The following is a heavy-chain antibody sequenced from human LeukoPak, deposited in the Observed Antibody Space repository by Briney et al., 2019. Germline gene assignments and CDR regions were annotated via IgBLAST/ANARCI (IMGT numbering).Heavy chain of an antibody. J-gene: IGHJ4*02. D-gene: IGHD2-2*01. CDR2: IKQDGSEK. CDR3: TRTNYRVVVPAAIDY. V-gene: IGHV3-7*01. Sequence: GGSLRLSCAASGFTFSSYWMSWVRQAPGKGLEWVANIKQDGSEKYYVDSVKGRFTISRDNAKDSLYLRMNSLRAEDTAVYYCTRTNYRVVVPAAIDYWGQGTLVTVSS. CDR1: GFTFSSYW.